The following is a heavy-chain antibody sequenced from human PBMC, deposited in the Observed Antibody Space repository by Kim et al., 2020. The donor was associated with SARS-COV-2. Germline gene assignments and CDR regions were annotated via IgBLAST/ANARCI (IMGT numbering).Heavy chain of an antibody. Sequence: IYEAESVKGRFTISRDNAKNSLYHKMNSRRDEDTAVYYCARAYYNAFDIWGQGTMVTVSS. CDR3: ARAYYNAFDI. V-gene: IGHV3-48*02. J-gene: IGHJ3*02. CDR2: I. D-gene: IGHD3-10*01.